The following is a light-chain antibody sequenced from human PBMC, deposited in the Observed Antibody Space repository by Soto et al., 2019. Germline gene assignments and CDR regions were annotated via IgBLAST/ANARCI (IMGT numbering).Light chain of an antibody. CDR3: NSYAGSNHFV. J-gene: IGLJ1*01. CDR2: EVS. Sequence: QSVLTQPPSASGSPGQSVTISCTGTSSDVGGYSYVSWYQQHPGKAPKLMIYEVSKRPPGVPDRFSGSKSGNTASLTVSGLQAEDEADYYCNSYAGSNHFVFGTGTKLTVL. CDR1: SSDVGGYSY. V-gene: IGLV2-8*01.